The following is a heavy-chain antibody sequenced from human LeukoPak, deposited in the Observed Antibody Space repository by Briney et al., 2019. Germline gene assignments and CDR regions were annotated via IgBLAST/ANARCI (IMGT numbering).Heavy chain of an antibody. CDR3: ARGISSGSFQLDY. V-gene: IGHV6-1*01. CDR2: TYYRSKCYN. J-gene: IGHJ4*02. CDR1: GDSFSSYYAA. Sequence: SPTLSLTCAISGDSFSSYYAAWKWRTQSPVRGFEWLGSTYYRSKCYNDYPVSGKSRITINPDTSKNQVSLQLNSVTPADTAVYYCARGISSGSFQLDYWGQGTLVTVSS. D-gene: IGHD3-3*02.